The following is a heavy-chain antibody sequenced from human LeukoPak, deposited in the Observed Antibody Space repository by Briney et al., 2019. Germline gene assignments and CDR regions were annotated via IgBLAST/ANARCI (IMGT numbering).Heavy chain of an antibody. Sequence: PSETLSLTCTVSGGSISSSSYYWGWIRQPPGKGLEWIGSIYYSGSTYYNPSLKSRVTISVDTSKNQFSLKLSSVTAADTAVYYCARSHLRNTMIVVVEFDYWGQGTLVTVSP. CDR2: IYYSGST. D-gene: IGHD3-22*01. CDR3: ARSHLRNTMIVVVEFDY. V-gene: IGHV4-39*01. J-gene: IGHJ4*02. CDR1: GGSISSSSYY.